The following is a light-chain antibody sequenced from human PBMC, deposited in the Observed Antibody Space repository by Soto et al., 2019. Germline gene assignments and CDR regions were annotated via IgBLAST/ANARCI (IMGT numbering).Light chain of an antibody. CDR1: QVISTS. CDR2: AAS. CDR3: QQLFDSPIT. Sequence: DIQLTQSPSFLSASVGDRVTITCRASQVISTSLAWYQVKPGKASKLLIYAASTLESGVPSRFSATVSGTEFSLTITSLQPEDFATYYCQQLFDSPITFGQGTLLEIK. V-gene: IGKV1-9*01. J-gene: IGKJ5*01.